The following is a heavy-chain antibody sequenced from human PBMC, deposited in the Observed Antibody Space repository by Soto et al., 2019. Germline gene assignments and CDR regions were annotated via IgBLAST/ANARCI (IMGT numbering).Heavy chain of an antibody. CDR2: IQSGGST. CDR3: XXXXXXXXGGRCYGVPMDV. V-gene: IGHV3-66*01. Sequence: EVQLVESGGGLVQPGGSLRLSCAASGFSVSSKYMSWVRQAPGKGLEWVSLIQSGGSTYYAGSVKGRFTISRDNSENTLFLQXXXLRVEDTAVYXCXXXXXXXXGGRCYGVPMDVWGKGTTVTVSA. D-gene: IGHD2-15*01. J-gene: IGHJ6*04. CDR1: GFSVSSKY.